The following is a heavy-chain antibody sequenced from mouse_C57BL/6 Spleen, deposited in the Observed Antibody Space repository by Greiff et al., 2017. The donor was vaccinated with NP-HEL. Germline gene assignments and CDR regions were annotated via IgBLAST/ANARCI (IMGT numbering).Heavy chain of an antibody. D-gene: IGHD1-1*01. V-gene: IGHV1-50*01. CDR3: ARREDYGSFDY. Sequence: QVQLQQPGAELVKPGASVKLSCKASGYTFTSYWMQWVKQRPGQGLEWIGEIDPSDSYTNYNQKFKGKATLTVDTSSSTAYMQLSSLTSEDSAVYYCARREDYGSFDYWGQGTTLTVSS. CDR2: IDPSDSYT. CDR1: GYTFTSYW. J-gene: IGHJ2*01.